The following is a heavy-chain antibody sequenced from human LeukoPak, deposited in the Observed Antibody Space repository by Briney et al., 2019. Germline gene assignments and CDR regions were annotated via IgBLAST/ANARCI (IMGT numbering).Heavy chain of an antibody. V-gene: IGHV4-39*07. J-gene: IGHJ3*02. Sequence: SETLSLTCSVSGGSIISSNYYWGWIRQPPGKGLEWIGNIYHSGSTNYNPSLKSRVTISVDKSKNQFSLKLSSVTAADTAVYYCARRLLPDYVWGSYRYDAFDIWGQGTMVTVSS. CDR2: IYHSGST. CDR1: GGSIISSNYY. CDR3: ARRLLPDYVWGSYRYDAFDI. D-gene: IGHD3-16*02.